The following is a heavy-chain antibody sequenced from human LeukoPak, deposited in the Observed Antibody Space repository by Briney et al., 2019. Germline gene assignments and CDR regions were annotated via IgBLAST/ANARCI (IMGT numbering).Heavy chain of an antibody. CDR2: IYHSGST. D-gene: IGHD2-2*02. V-gene: IGHV4-38-2*02. CDR3: ARYCSSTNCYRIFDY. J-gene: IGHJ4*02. Sequence: SETLSLTCSVSGYSISSGYHWGWIRQPPGKGLEWIGSIYHSGSTYYNPSLKGRVTVSVDTSKNQFSLKLSSVTAADTAVYYCARYCSSTNCYRIFDYWGQGTLVTVSS. CDR1: GYSISSGYH.